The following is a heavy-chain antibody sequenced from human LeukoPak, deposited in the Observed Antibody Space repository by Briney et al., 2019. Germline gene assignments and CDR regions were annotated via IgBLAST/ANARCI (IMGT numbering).Heavy chain of an antibody. J-gene: IGHJ4*02. V-gene: IGHV4-59*12. CDR3: AREAVAAAGTAGGDY. CDR1: GGSISSYY. Sequence: SETLSLTCTVSGGSISSYYWSWIRQPPGKGLEWIGYIYYSGSTNYNPSLKSRVTISVDTSKNQFSLKLSSVTAADTAVYYCAREAVAAAGTAGGDYWGQGTLVTVSS. CDR2: IYYSGST. D-gene: IGHD6-13*01.